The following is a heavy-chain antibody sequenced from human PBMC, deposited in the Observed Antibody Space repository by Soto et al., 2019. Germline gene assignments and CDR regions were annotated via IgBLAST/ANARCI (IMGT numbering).Heavy chain of an antibody. V-gene: IGHV1-69*12. CDR2: VIPIFGTA. J-gene: IGHJ6*02. D-gene: IGHD3-16*01. CDR3: VRGGASSFYGLDV. CDR1: GGTFNNYG. Sequence: QVQLVQSGAEVKKPGSSVKVSCKASGGTFNNYGVTWVRQAPGQGLEWMGEVIPIFGTANYAQNFQGRVTIPADESTSTAYMELSSLRSEDTAVYYCVRGGASSFYGLDVWGQGTTVTVSS.